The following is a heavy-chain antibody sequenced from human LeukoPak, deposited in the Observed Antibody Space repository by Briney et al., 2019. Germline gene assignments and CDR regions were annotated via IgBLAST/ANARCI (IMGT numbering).Heavy chain of an antibody. Sequence: QTGGSLRLSCAASGFTFSSYAMSWVRQAPGKGLEWVSAISGSGGSTYYADSVKGRFTISRDNSKNTLYLQTNSLRAEDTAIYYCATYRQVLLPFESWGQGTLVTVSS. CDR2: ISGSGGST. CDR3: ATYRQVLLPFES. J-gene: IGHJ4*02. D-gene: IGHD2-8*02. V-gene: IGHV3-23*01. CDR1: GFTFSSYA.